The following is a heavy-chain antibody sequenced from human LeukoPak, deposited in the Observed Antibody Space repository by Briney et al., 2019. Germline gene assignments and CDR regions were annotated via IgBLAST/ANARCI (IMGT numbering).Heavy chain of an antibody. J-gene: IGHJ4*02. D-gene: IGHD2-15*01. V-gene: IGHV4-4*07. CDR1: GDSISSYY. CDR2: IYTGGST. CDR3: ARGYCSGGNCYYFDY. Sequence: PSETLSLTCTVSGDSISSYYWSWLRQPAGKGLEWIGRIYTGGSTNYNPSLKSRVTMSVDTSKNQFSLKLGSVTAADTAVYYCARGYCSGGNCYYFDYWGQGTLVTVSS.